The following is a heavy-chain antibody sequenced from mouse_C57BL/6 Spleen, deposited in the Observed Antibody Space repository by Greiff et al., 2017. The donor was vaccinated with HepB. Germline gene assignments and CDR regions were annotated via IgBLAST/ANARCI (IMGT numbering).Heavy chain of an antibody. CDR2: IYPGDGDT. D-gene: IGHD2-2*01. CDR3: AYGYGNWYFDV. J-gene: IGHJ1*03. V-gene: IGHV1-82*01. Sequence: VKLQQSGPELVKPGASVKISCKASGYAFSSSWMNWVKQRPGKGLEWIGRIYPGDGDTNYNGKFKGKATLTADKSSSTAYMQLSSLTSEDSAVYFCAYGYGNWYFDVWGTGTTVTVSS. CDR1: GYAFSSSW.